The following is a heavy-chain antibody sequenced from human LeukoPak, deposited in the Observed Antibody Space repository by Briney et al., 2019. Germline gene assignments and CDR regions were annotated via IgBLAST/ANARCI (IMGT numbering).Heavy chain of an antibody. Sequence: ASVKVSCKASGYTFTAYYIHWLRQAPGLGLEWMGWINPNIGGANYALKFQGRVTMTRDTSISTVYMELRRLRSDDTAVYYCARGLADRYCSGDSCYPGYNWFDPWGQGTQVTVSS. J-gene: IGHJ5*02. V-gene: IGHV1-2*02. D-gene: IGHD2-15*01. CDR2: INPNIGGA. CDR3: ARGLADRYCSGDSCYPGYNWFDP. CDR1: GYTFTAYY.